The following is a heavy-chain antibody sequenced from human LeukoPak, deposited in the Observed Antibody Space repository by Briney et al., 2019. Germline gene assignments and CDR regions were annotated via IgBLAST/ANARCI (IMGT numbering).Heavy chain of an antibody. Sequence: SETLSLTCAVDGGSFSGYYWSWIRQPPGKGPKWIGEINHSGSTNYNPSLKSRVTISVDTSKNQFSLKLSSVTAADTAVYYCARLAVADPFDYWGQGTLVTVSS. J-gene: IGHJ4*02. CDR2: INHSGST. CDR1: GGSFSGYY. V-gene: IGHV4-34*01. D-gene: IGHD6-19*01. CDR3: ARLAVADPFDY.